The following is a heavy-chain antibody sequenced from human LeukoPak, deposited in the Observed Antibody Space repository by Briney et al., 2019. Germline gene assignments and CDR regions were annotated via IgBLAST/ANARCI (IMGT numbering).Heavy chain of an antibody. V-gene: IGHV1-24*01. D-gene: IGHD6-19*01. CDR3: AVDSRRSSGWFLPDRFDI. J-gene: IGHJ3*02. Sequence: ASVKVSCKVSGYTLTDLFMHWVRQTPGSGPERMGGFAHETGETAYAQKFQCRVTMTDDTSTDTAYMELSSLRSEDTAVYSCAVDSRRSSGWFLPDRFDIWGQGTKVTVSS. CDR1: GYTLTDLF. CDR2: FAHETGET.